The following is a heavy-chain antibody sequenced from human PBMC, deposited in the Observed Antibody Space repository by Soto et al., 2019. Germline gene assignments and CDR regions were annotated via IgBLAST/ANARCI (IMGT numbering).Heavy chain of an antibody. CDR1: GGSISSGGYS. CDR2: IYHSGST. CDR3: AGDSHDGGGYLGY. V-gene: IGHV4-30-2*01. J-gene: IGHJ4*02. Sequence: PSETLSLTCAVSGGSISSGGYSWSWVRQPPGKGLEWIGYIYHSGSTYYNPSLKSRVTISVDRSKNQFSLKLSSVTAADTAVYFCAGDSHDGGGYLGYWGEGTPVTVSS. D-gene: IGHD3-22*01.